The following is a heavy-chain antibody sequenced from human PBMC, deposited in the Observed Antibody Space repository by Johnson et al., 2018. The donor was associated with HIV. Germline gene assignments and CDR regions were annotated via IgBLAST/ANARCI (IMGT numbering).Heavy chain of an antibody. CDR3: ARDGHGIWENAAFDV. Sequence: QVQLVESGGGVVQPGRSLRLSCAASGFTFSSYAMHWVRQAPGKGLVWVAGKSFAGTKTSHVASVMGRFSIFRDNSKNTMYLQMQSLRAEDTVVYYCARDGHGIWENAAFDVWGQGTMVTVSS. V-gene: IGHV3-30*14. CDR2: KSFAGTKT. CDR1: GFTFSSYA. D-gene: IGHD1-26*01. J-gene: IGHJ3*01.